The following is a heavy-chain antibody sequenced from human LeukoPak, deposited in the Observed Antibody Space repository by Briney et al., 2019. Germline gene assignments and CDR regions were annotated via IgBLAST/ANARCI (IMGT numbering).Heavy chain of an antibody. CDR1: GYSFTSYW. D-gene: IGHD3-10*01. CDR3: ARTGFGEFPFYGMDV. Sequence: GESLKISCKGSGYSFTSYWIGWVRQMPGNGLEWMGIIYPGDSDTRYSPSFQGQVTISADKSISTAYLQWSSLKASDTAMYYCARTGFGEFPFYGMDVWGQGTTVTVSS. CDR2: IYPGDSDT. V-gene: IGHV5-51*01. J-gene: IGHJ6*02.